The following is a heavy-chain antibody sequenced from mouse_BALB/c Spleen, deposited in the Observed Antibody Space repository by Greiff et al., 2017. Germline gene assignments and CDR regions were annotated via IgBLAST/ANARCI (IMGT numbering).Heavy chain of an antibody. CDR2: IDPANGNT. J-gene: IGHJ4*01. CDR1: GFNIKDTY. D-gene: IGHD2-4*01. Sequence: EVQLQQSGAELVKPGASVKLSCTASGFNIKDTYMHWVKQRPEQGLEWIGRIDPANGNTKYDPKFQGKATITADTSSNTAYLQLSSLTSEDTAVYYCANGDYDYDDAMDYWGQGTSVTVSS. CDR3: ANGDYDYDDAMDY. V-gene: IGHV14-3*02.